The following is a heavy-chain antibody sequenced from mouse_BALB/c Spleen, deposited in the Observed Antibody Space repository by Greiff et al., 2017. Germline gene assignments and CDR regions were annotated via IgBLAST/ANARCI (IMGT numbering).Heavy chain of an antibody. CDR1: GFSLTSYG. CDR3: AKRGYQYYFDY. D-gene: IGHD2-2*01. V-gene: IGHV2-5-1*01. J-gene: IGHJ2*01. Sequence: VMLVESGPSLVQPSQSLSITCTVSGFSLTSYGVHWVRQSPGKGLEWLGVIWRGGSTDYNAAFMSRLSITKDNSKSQVFFKMNSLQADDTAIYYCAKRGYQYYFDYWGQGTTLTVSS. CDR2: IWRGGST.